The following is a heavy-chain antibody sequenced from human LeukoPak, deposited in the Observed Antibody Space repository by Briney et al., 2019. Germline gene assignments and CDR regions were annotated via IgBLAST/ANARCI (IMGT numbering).Heavy chain of an antibody. V-gene: IGHV3-23*01. Sequence: PGGSLRLSCAASGFTFSSYSMNWVRQAPGKGLEWISAISGSGGSTYYADSVKGRFTISRDNSKSTLYLQMNSLRAEDTAVYYCVKLPSIAAAGPFDYWGQGTLVTVSS. CDR3: VKLPSIAAAGPFDY. CDR1: GFTFSSYS. J-gene: IGHJ4*02. CDR2: ISGSGGST. D-gene: IGHD6-13*01.